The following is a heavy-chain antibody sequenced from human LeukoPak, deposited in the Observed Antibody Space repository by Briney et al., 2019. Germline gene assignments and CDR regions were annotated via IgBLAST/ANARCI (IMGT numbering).Heavy chain of an antibody. CDR1: GGTFSSYA. Sequence: TVKVSCKASGGTFSSYAISWVRQAPGQGLEWMGGIIPIFGTANYAQKFQGRVTITADESTSTAYMELSSLRSEDTAVYYCARDSGGDYSYNWFDPWGQGTLVTVSS. CDR2: IIPIFGTA. J-gene: IGHJ5*02. V-gene: IGHV1-69*13. CDR3: ARDSGGDYSYNWFDP. D-gene: IGHD4-17*01.